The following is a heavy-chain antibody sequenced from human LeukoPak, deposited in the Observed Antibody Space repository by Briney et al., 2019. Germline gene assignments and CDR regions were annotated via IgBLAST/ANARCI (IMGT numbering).Heavy chain of an antibody. CDR2: IFYSGST. Sequence: SETLSLTCTVSGGSSSSYFWSWVRQPPGKGLEWIGYIFYSGSTNYNPSLKSRVTISVDTSKNQFSLKLRSVTAADTAVYYCTRLDLQYTWFDPWGQGTLVTVSS. J-gene: IGHJ5*02. V-gene: IGHV4-59*08. CDR3: TRLDLQYTWFDP. CDR1: GGSSSSYF.